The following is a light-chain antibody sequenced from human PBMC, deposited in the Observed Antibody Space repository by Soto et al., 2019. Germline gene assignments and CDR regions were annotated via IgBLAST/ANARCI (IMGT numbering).Light chain of an antibody. V-gene: IGLV2-11*01. CDR3: CAYAGSYTLL. CDR2: DVT. CDR1: SSDVGTYNS. J-gene: IGLJ2*01. Sequence: QSVLTQPRSVSGSPRQSVTISCTGTSSDVGTYNSVSWYQQYTGKGPKLVLYDVTKRPSGVPDRFSGSKSGNTASLTISDLQIEDEADYHCCAYAGSYTLLFGGGTKVTVL.